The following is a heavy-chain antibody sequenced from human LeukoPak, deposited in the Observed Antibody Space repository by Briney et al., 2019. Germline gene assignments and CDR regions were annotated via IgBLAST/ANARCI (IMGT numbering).Heavy chain of an antibody. CDR2: IYYSGTT. V-gene: IGHV4-39*07. Sequence: SETLSLTCTVSGGSLTSSPYYWGWIRQPPGRGLDWIGSIYYSGTTYYNLSLKSRVTISMDTSKNQFSLNLSSVTAADTAVYYCARGRGYSYAFDPWGQGTLVTVSS. D-gene: IGHD5-18*01. CDR3: ARGRGYSYAFDP. J-gene: IGHJ5*02. CDR1: GGSLTSSPYY.